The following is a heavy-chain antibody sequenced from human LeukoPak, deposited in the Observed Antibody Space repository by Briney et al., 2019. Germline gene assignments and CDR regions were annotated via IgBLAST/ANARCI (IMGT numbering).Heavy chain of an antibody. CDR1: GYTFTSYD. CDR2: MNPNSGNT. D-gene: IGHD3-22*01. J-gene: IGHJ3*02. Sequence: ASVKVSCKASGYTFTSYDINWVRQATGQGLEWMGWMNPNSGNTGYAQKFQGRVTMTRNTSISTAYMELSSLRSEDTAVYYCASWGTYYYDSSGYGDAFDIWGQGTMVTGSS. CDR3: ASWGTYYYDSSGYGDAFDI. V-gene: IGHV1-8*01.